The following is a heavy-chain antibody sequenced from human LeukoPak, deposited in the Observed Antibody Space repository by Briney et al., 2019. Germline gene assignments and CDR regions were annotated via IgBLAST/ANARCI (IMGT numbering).Heavy chain of an antibody. V-gene: IGHV4-39*01. CDR2: IYYSGST. CDR1: GGSFSGYY. CDR3: ARRADRVSGYDGYYYYGMDV. Sequence: SETLSLTCAVYGGSFSGYYWGWIRQPPGKGLEWIGSIYYSGSTYYNPSLKSRVTISVDTAKNQFSLKLSSVTAADTAVYYCARRADRVSGYDGYYYYGMDVWGQGTTVTVSS. J-gene: IGHJ6*02. D-gene: IGHD5-12*01.